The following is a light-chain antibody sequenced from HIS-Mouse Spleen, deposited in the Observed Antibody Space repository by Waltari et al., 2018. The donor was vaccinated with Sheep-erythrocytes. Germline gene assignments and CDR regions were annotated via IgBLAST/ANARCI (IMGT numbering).Light chain of an antibody. V-gene: IGLV3-1*01. Sequence: SYVLTQPPPVSLSPGQTSSCTCSGYKWGDKYACWYQQKPGQSPVLVIYQDSKRPSGIPERFSGSNSGNTATLTISGTQAMDEADYYCQAWDSSTAWVFGGGTKLTVL. CDR1: KWGDKY. CDR2: QDS. CDR3: QAWDSSTAWV. J-gene: IGLJ3*02.